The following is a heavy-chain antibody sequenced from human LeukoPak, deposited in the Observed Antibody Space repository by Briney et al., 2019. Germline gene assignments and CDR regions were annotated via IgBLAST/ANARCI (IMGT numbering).Heavy chain of an antibody. CDR1: GITFNSYT. D-gene: IGHD6-19*01. V-gene: IGHV3-23*01. CDR3: ARRGAVANAFDI. Sequence: GGSLRLSCAASGITFNSYTMNWVRQAPGKGLEWVSAISGSGGSTYYADSVKGRFTISRDNAKNTLYLQMNSLRAEDTAVYYCARRGAVANAFDIWGQGTMVTVSS. CDR2: ISGSGGST. J-gene: IGHJ3*02.